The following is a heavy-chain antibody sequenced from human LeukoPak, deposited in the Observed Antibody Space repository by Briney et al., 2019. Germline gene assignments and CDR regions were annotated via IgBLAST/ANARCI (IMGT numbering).Heavy chain of an antibody. D-gene: IGHD2-2*01. CDR1: GFTFSSYS. V-gene: IGHV3-21*01. CDR3: ARHRGSSTSCYDY. CDR2: ISSSSSYI. Sequence: GSLRLSCAASGFTFSSYSMNWVRQAPGKGLEWVSSISSSSSYIYYADSVKGRFTISRDNAKNSLYLQMNSLRAEDTAVYYCARHRGSSTSCYDYWGQGTLVTVSS. J-gene: IGHJ4*02.